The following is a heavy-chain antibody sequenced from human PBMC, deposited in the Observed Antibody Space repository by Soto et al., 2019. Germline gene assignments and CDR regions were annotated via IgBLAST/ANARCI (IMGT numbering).Heavy chain of an antibody. CDR3: AKLPIIRGNALDL. J-gene: IGHJ3*01. V-gene: IGHV3-23*01. Sequence: GGSLRLSCTASGFTFRAYYMNWIRQAPGKGLEWVSVISGTAESIYYVDSVKGRFTISRDNSRNTVYLKMNFLRAEDTALYYCAKLPIIRGNALDLWGQGTMVTVSS. CDR2: ISGTAESI. D-gene: IGHD3-10*01. CDR1: GFTFRAYY.